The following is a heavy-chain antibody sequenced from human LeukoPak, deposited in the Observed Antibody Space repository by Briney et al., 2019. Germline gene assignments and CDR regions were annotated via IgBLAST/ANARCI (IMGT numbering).Heavy chain of an antibody. D-gene: IGHD6-13*01. V-gene: IGHV1-24*01. CDR1: GYTLTELS. Sequence: ASVKVSCKVSGYTLTELSMHWVRQAPGKGLEWMGGFDPEDGETIYAQKFQGRVTMTEDTSTDTAYMELSSLRSEDTAVYYCATDRIAAAGTDHWGQGTLVTVSS. J-gene: IGHJ4*02. CDR3: ATDRIAAAGTDH. CDR2: FDPEDGET.